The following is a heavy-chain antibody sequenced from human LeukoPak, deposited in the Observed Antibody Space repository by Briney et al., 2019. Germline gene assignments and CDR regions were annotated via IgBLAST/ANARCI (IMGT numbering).Heavy chain of an antibody. CDR2: IRYDGSDS. V-gene: IGHV3-30*02. CDR3: ALLGVVIPPDTYDV. J-gene: IGHJ3*01. CDR1: GFTFSSYA. Sequence: GGSLRLSCAASGFTFSSYAMHWVRQAPGKGLDWVAFIRYDGSDSYYTDSVKGRFTISRDDSKKTLYLQMNSLRTEDTAVYYCALLGVVIPPDTYDVWGQGTLVTVSS. D-gene: IGHD3-3*01.